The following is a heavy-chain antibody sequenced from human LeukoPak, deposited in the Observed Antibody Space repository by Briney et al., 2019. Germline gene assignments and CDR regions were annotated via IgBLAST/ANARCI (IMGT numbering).Heavy chain of an antibody. CDR1: GFTVSSNY. Sequence: EGSLRLSCAASGFTVSSNYMSWVRQAPGKGLEWVSVIYSGGSTYYADPVKGRFTISRDNSKNTLYLQMNSLRAEDTAVYYCARAHPGYSSSLGWFDPWGQGTLVTVSS. V-gene: IGHV3-53*01. J-gene: IGHJ5*02. CDR3: ARAHPGYSSSLGWFDP. D-gene: IGHD6-13*01. CDR2: IYSGGST.